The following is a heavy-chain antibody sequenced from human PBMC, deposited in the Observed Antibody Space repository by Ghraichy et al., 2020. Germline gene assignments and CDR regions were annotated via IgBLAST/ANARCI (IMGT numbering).Heavy chain of an antibody. D-gene: IGHD5-24*01. V-gene: IGHV3-66*02. J-gene: IGHJ6*02. Sequence: GGSLRLSCAASGFTVSSNYMSWVRQAPGKGLEWVSVIYSGGSTYYADSVKGRFTISRDNSKNTLYHQMNSLRAEDTAVYYCARDRGGYNLYYYYYGMDVWGQGTTVTVSS. CDR3: ARDRGGYNLYYYYYGMDV. CDR2: IYSGGST. CDR1: GFTVSSNY.